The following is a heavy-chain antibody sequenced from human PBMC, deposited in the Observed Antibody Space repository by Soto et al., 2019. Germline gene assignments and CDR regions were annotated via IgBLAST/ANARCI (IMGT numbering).Heavy chain of an antibody. Sequence: PSETLSLTCTVSGGSISSYYWSWIRQPPGKGLEWIGYIYYSGSTNYNPSLKSRVTISVDTSKNQFSLKLSSVTAADTAVYYCARSYYDSSDHYYFDYWGQGTLVTVSS. CDR3: ARSYYDSSDHYYFDY. V-gene: IGHV4-59*08. J-gene: IGHJ4*02. D-gene: IGHD3-22*01. CDR1: GGSISSYY. CDR2: IYYSGST.